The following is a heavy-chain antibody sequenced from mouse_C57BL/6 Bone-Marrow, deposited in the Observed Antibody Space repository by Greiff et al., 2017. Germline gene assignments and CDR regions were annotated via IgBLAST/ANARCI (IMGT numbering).Heavy chain of an antibody. Sequence: EVQGVESGGGLVKPGGSLKLSCAASGFTFSDYGMHWVRQAPEKGLEWVAYISSGSSTIYYADTVKGRFTISRDNAKNTLFLQMTSLRSEDTAMYYCATSNCFYAMDYWGQGTSVTVSS. CDR3: ATSNCFYAMDY. CDR2: ISSGSSTI. CDR1: GFTFSDYG. J-gene: IGHJ4*01. D-gene: IGHD4-1*01. V-gene: IGHV5-17*01.